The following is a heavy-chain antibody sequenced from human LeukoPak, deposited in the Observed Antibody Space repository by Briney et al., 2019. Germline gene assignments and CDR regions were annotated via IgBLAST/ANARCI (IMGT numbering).Heavy chain of an antibody. CDR3: ARSFVDTAMGDYFDY. J-gene: IGHJ4*02. CDR2: IYTSGST. D-gene: IGHD5-18*01. CDR1: GGSISSYY. V-gene: IGHV4-4*07. Sequence: SETLSLTCTVSGGSISSYYWSWIRQPAGKGLEWIGRIYTSGSTNYNPSLKSRVTISVDTSKNQFSLKLSSVTAADTAVYYCARSFVDTAMGDYFDYWGQGTLVTVSS.